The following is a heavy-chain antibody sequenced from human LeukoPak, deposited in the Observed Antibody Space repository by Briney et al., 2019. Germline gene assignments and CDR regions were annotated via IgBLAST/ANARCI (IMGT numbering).Heavy chain of an antibody. CDR3: ARDGARWLQLSFFDY. Sequence: GGSLRLSCAASGFTFSSYGMHWVRQAPGKGLEWVAVISYDGSNKYYADSVKGRFTTSRDNSKNTLYLQMNSLRAEDTAVYYCARDGARWLQLSFFDYWGQGTLVTVSS. J-gene: IGHJ4*02. CDR1: GFTFSSYG. CDR2: ISYDGSNK. V-gene: IGHV3-30*03. D-gene: IGHD5-24*01.